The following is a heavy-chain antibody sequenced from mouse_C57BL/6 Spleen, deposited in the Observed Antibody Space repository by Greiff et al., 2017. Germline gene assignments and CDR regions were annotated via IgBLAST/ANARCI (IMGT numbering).Heavy chain of an antibody. CDR1: GYAFSSYW. Sequence: QVQLKQSGAELVKPGASVKISCKASGYAFSSYWMNWVKQRPGKGLEWIGQIYPGDGDTNYNGKFKGKATLTADKSSSTAYMQLSSLTSEDSAVYFCARSRLRQGYYFDYWGQGTTLTVSS. CDR3: ARSRLRQGYYFDY. CDR2: IYPGDGDT. V-gene: IGHV1-80*01. D-gene: IGHD2-4*01. J-gene: IGHJ2*01.